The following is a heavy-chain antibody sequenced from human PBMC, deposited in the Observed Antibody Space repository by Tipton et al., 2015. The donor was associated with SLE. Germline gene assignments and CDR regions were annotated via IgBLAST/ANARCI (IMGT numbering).Heavy chain of an antibody. V-gene: IGHV1-2*06. J-gene: IGHJ4*02. Sequence: QLVQSGAEVRKPGASVKVSCKASGYSFTDYFVDWVRQAPGQGLEWMGRIYPSTGGTKYSQKFQGRVTIIRDTSISASYMELSSLRSDDTAVYYCATGLPTGFDYWGQGTLVTVSS. CDR3: ATGLPTGFDY. CDR1: GYSFTDYF. CDR2: IYPSTGGT.